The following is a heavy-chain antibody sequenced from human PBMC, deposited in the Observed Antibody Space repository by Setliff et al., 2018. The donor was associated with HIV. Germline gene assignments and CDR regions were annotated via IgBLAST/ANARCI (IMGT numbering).Heavy chain of an antibody. Sequence: GGSLRLSCTTSGFPFSRDWIHWVRQAPGKGLVWVSRINYDGTGTTYADSVKGRFTISRDDARNTVYLQMNSLRAEDTAVYYCARDLPLSGREGEFDYWGQGTQVTVSS. J-gene: IGHJ4*02. CDR1: GFPFSRDW. D-gene: IGHD6-19*01. CDR2: INYDGTGT. V-gene: IGHV3-74*01. CDR3: ARDLPLSGREGEFDY.